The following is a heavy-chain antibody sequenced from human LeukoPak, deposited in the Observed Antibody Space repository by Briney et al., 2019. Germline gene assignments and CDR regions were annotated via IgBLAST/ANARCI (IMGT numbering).Heavy chain of an antibody. CDR1: GFTFSSYS. J-gene: IGHJ3*02. V-gene: IGHV3-48*01. Sequence: GGSLRLSCAASGFTFSSYSMNWVRQAPGKGLEWVSYISSSGSTIYYADSVKGRFTISRDISKNTLYLQMNSLRAEDTAVYYCAKHGKSITMIVVVLFDIWGQGTMVTVSS. D-gene: IGHD3-22*01. CDR2: ISSSGSTI. CDR3: AKHGKSITMIVVVLFDI.